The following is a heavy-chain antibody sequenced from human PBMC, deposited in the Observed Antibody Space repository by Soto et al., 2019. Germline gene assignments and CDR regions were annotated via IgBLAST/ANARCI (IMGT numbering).Heavy chain of an antibody. CDR1: GFTFSNAW. CDR2: IKSKTDGGTT. V-gene: IGHV3-15*01. D-gene: IGHD6-19*01. J-gene: IGHJ3*02. Sequence: GGSLRLSCAASGFTFSNAWMSWVRQAPGKGLEWVGRIKSKTDGGTTDYAAPVKGRFTITRDDSKNTLYLQMNSLKTEDTAVYYCTWGSSGWYLDAFDIWGQGTMVTVSS. CDR3: TWGSSGWYLDAFDI.